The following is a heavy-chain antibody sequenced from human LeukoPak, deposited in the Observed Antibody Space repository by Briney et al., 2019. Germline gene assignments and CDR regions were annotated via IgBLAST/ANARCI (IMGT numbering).Heavy chain of an antibody. CDR2: ISHDGVDK. J-gene: IGHJ4*02. D-gene: IGHD2-2*01. V-gene: IGHV3-30*18. CDR3: AKGGYCSATRCYVGKGMDD. CDR1: GFTFDTYG. Sequence: GRSLRLSCAASGFTFDTYGMHWVRQAPGKGLEWVAVISHDGVDKYYADSVKGRFTISRDNSKNTVSLQVNSLRAEDTAAYYCAKGGYCSATRCYVGKGMDDWGQGTLVAVSS.